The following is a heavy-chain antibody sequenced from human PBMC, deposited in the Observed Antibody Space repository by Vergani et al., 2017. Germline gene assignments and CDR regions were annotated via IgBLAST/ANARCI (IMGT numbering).Heavy chain of an antibody. CDR2: VNFVTGAA. CDR1: GYIFKNYY. CDR3: ARSIGYCTSGSCRPYYFDL. D-gene: IGHD2-15*01. Sequence: QVHLVQSGAAVKKPGASAKVSRTASGYIFKNYYMHWLRLAPGQGFQWMGVVNFVTGAATSPQKFEGRITMTRDTSTATFYMDLSSLKYEDTAIYYCARSIGYCTSGSCRPYYFDLWGQGTLVTVSS. V-gene: IGHV1-46*02. J-gene: IGHJ4*02.